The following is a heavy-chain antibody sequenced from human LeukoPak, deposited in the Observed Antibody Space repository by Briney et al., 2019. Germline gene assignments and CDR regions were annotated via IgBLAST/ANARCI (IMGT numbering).Heavy chain of an antibody. D-gene: IGHD1-26*01. CDR2: IYHSGST. CDR1: GYSISSGYY. Sequence: SETLSLTCAVSGYSISSGYYRGWIRQPPGKGLEWIGSIYHSGSTYYNPSLKSRVTISVDTSKNQFSLKLSSVTAADTAVYYCARRIVGATNFDYWGQGTLVTVSS. CDR3: ARRIVGATNFDY. V-gene: IGHV4-38-2*01. J-gene: IGHJ4*02.